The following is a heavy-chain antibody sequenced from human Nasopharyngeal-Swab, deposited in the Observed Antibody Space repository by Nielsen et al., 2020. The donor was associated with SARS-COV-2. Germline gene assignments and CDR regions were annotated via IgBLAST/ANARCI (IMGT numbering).Heavy chain of an antibody. CDR1: GGSISSYY. V-gene: IGHV4-59*01. D-gene: IGHD2-15*01. CDR2: IYYSGST. CDR3: ASELLQYNWFDP. J-gene: IGHJ5*02. Sequence: SETLSLTCTVSGGSISSYYWSWIRQPPGKGLEWIGYIYYSGSTNYNPSLKSRVTISVDTSKDQFSLKLSSVTAADTAVYYCASELLQYNWFDPWGQGTLVTVSS.